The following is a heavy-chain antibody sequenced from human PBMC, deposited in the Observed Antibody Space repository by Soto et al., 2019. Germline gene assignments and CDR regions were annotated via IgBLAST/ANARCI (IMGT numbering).Heavy chain of an antibody. D-gene: IGHD3-22*01. CDR2: IYHSGST. V-gene: IGHV4-30-2*01. CDR1: GGSISSGGYS. CDR3: ARDHSSGYYYY. Sequence: SETLSLTCAVSGGSISSGGYSWSWIRQPPGKGLEWIGYIYHSGSTYYNPSLKSRVTISVDRSKNQFSLKLSSVTAADTAVYYCARDHSSGYYYYWGQGTLVTVSS. J-gene: IGHJ4*02.